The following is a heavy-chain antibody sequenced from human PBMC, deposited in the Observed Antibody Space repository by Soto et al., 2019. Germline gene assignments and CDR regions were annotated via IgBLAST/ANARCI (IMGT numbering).Heavy chain of an antibody. CDR2: IIPIFGKA. V-gene: IGHV1-69*13. D-gene: IGHD6-19*01. J-gene: IGHJ6*02. Sequence: ASVKVSCKASGGTFSSYSISWVRQAPGQGLELMGGIIPIFGKANYAHKFQGRVTITADESTSTAYMELSSLRSEDTAVYYCARPNQWLYCYYGMDVWGQGTTDNVS. CDR3: ARPNQWLYCYYGMDV. CDR1: GGTFSSYS.